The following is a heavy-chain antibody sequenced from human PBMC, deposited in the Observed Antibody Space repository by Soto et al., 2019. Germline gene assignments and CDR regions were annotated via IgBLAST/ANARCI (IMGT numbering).Heavy chain of an antibody. V-gene: IGHV1-18*01. CDR1: GYTFTSYG. CDR3: ARVRRGDHVEDFDY. CDR2: ISAYNGNT. Sequence: ASVKVSCKASGYTFTSYGISWVRQAPGQGLEWMGWISAYNGNTNYAQKLQGRVTMTTDTSTSTAYMELRSLRSDDTAVYYCARVRRGDHVEDFDYWGQGTLVTAPQ. J-gene: IGHJ4*02. D-gene: IGHD4-17*01.